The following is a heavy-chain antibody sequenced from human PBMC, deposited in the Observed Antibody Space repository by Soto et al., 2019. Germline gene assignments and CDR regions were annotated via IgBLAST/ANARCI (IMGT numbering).Heavy chain of an antibody. Sequence: SXKVSFKASGYTXTRYCIGLVRQAPGQGLEWMGWISAYNCNTNYAQKLQGRVTVTTDTSKSTAYIELRSLRSDYTAVYYCARGQGAVITQFDYWGQGTLGTVS. J-gene: IGHJ4*02. CDR1: GYTXTRYC. CDR3: ARGQGAVITQFDY. D-gene: IGHD3-22*01. V-gene: IGHV1-18*01. CDR2: ISAYNCNT.